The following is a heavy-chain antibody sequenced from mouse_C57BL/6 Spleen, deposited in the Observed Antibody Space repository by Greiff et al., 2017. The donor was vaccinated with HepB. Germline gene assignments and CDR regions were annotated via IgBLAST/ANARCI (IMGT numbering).Heavy chain of an antibody. D-gene: IGHD3-3*01. CDR1: GYTFTSYW. V-gene: IGHV1-55*01. Sequence: QVQLQQPGAELVKPGASVKMSCQASGYTFTSYWITWVKQRPGQGLEWIGDIYPGSGSTNYIEKFKSKATLTVDTSSSTAYMQLRSLTSEDSVVYCCAGTWVALWGEGGLVTVSA. J-gene: IGHJ3*02. CDR3: AGTWVAL. CDR2: IYPGSGST.